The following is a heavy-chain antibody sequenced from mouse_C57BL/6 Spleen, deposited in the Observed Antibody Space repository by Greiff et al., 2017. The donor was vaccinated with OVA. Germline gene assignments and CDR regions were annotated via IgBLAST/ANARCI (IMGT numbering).Heavy chain of an antibody. Sequence: QVQLQQSGAELVKPGASVKMSCKASGYTFTSYWITWVKQRPGQGLEWIGDIYPGSGSTNYNEKFKSKATLTVATSSSTAYMQLSSLTSEDSAVYDRARAGTSGYYFDYWGQGTTLTVSS. CDR1: GYTFTSYW. V-gene: IGHV1-55*01. D-gene: IGHD3-2*02. CDR3: ARAGTSGYYFDY. J-gene: IGHJ2*01. CDR2: IYPGSGST.